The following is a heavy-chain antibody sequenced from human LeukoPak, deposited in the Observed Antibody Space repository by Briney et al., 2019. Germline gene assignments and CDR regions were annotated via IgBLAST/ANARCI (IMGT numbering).Heavy chain of an antibody. D-gene: IGHD3-3*01. CDR3: ARDRVLRFLEWFPRPDAFDI. V-gene: IGHV1-2*02. CDR1: GYTFTGYY. CDR2: INPNSGGT. J-gene: IGHJ3*02. Sequence: ASVKVSCKASGYTFTGYYMHWVRQAPGQGLEWMGWINPNSGGTNYAQKFQGRVTMTRDTSISTAYMELSRLRSDDTAVYYCARDRVLRFLEWFPRPDAFDIWDQGTMVTVSS.